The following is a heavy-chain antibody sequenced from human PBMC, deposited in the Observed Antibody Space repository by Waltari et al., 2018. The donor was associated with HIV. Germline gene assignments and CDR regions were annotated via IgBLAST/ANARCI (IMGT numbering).Heavy chain of an antibody. V-gene: IGHV4-39*01. CDR2: IYYSGST. Sequence: QLQLQESGPGLVKPSETLSLTCTVSGGSISSSSSYWGWIRHPPGKGLEWIGSIYYSGSTYYNPSLKSRVTISVDTSKNQFSLKLSSVTAADTAVYYCARYHYYYDSSGPFDYWGQGTLVTVSS. J-gene: IGHJ4*02. D-gene: IGHD3-22*01. CDR1: GGSISSSSSY. CDR3: ARYHYYYDSSGPFDY.